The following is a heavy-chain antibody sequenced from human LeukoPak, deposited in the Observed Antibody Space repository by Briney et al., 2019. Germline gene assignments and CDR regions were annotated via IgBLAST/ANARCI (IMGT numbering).Heavy chain of an antibody. Sequence: GGSLRLSCAASGFTFSGYALSWVRRAPGKGLDWVSAISGSGGSTYYADSVKGRFTISRDNSKNTLYLQMNSLRAEDTAVYYCAKSYSNYYYGMDAWGQGTTVTVSS. CDR1: GFTFSGYA. J-gene: IGHJ6*02. CDR3: AKSYSNYYYGMDA. CDR2: ISGSGGST. D-gene: IGHD4-11*01. V-gene: IGHV3-23*01.